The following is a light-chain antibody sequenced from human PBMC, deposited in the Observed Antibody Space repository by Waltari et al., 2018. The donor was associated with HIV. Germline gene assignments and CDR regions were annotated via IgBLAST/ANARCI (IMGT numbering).Light chain of an antibody. J-gene: IGLJ3*02. CDR1: TSPNTN. CDR2: EDI. CDR3: YSTESSGTHRV. Sequence: SPAPPQPPPASLSPRPTPTIPCPGDTSPNTNAHWYQQKSGQAPVVVIYEDIKRPSGIPERFSGSSSGTMAILTISGAQVEDEADYYCYSTESSGTHRVFGGGTKLTVL. V-gene: IGLV3-10*01.